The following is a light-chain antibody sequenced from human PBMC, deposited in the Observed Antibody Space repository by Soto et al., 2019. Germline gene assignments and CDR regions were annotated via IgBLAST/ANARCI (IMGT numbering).Light chain of an antibody. CDR2: WAS. CDR3: QQYYSTPHT. CDR1: QSVLYSSNNKNY. J-gene: IGKJ2*01. Sequence: DIVMTQSPDSLAVSLGERATINCKSSQSVLYSSNNKNYLAWYQQKPRQPPKLLIYWASTRESGVPGRFSGSASGTDFTLTISSLQAEDVAVYFCQQYYSTPHTFGQGTKLEIK. V-gene: IGKV4-1*01.